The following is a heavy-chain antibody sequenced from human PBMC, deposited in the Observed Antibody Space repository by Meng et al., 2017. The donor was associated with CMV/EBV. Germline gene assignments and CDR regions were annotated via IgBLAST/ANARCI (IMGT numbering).Heavy chain of an antibody. Sequence: LHLQESGQGLVKLSETLPLTCTVSGGSISSSSYYWGWIRQPPGKGLEWIGSIYYSGSTYYNPSLKSRVTISVDTSKNQFSLKLSSVTAADTAVYYCARDRDIVVVPGDPWFDPWGQGTLVTVSS. J-gene: IGHJ5*02. D-gene: IGHD2-2*01. V-gene: IGHV4-39*07. CDR3: ARDRDIVVVPGDPWFDP. CDR2: IYYSGST. CDR1: GGSISSSSYY.